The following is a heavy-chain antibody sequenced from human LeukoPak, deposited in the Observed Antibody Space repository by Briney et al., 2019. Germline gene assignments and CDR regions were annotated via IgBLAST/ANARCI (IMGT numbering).Heavy chain of an antibody. Sequence: GGSLRLSCAASGFTVSSNYMSWVRQAPGKGLEWVSVIYSGGSTYYADSVKGRFTISRDNSKNTLYLQMNSLRAEDTAVYYCARVDDSSGYYYLGAFDIWGQGTMVTVSS. J-gene: IGHJ3*02. CDR3: ARVDDSSGYYYLGAFDI. CDR1: GFTVSSNY. V-gene: IGHV3-53*01. CDR2: IYSGGST. D-gene: IGHD3-22*01.